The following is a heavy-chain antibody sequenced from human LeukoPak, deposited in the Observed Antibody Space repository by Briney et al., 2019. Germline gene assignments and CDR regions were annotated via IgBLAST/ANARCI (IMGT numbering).Heavy chain of an antibody. V-gene: IGHV3-9*01. J-gene: IGHJ2*01. CDR2: ISWNSGSI. Sequence: GGSLRLSCAASGFTFDDYAMHWVRQAPGKGLEWVSGISWNSGSIGYADSVKGRFTISRDNAKNSLYLQMNSLRAEDTALYYCATVPNQQLAYWYFDLWGRGTLVTVSS. D-gene: IGHD6-13*01. CDR1: GFTFDDYA. CDR3: ATVPNQQLAYWYFDL.